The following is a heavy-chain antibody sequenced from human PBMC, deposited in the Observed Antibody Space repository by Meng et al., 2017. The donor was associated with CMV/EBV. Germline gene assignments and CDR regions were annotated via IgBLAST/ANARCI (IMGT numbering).Heavy chain of an antibody. J-gene: IGHJ5*02. CDR3: ARDRAAPGWFDP. CDR1: GLTVSSNY. Sequence: GESLKISCAVSGLTVSSNYMSWVRQAPGKGLEWVSVIYSGGTTGYADSVRGRFTISRDKSKNTLYLQMNSLRAEDTAVYYCARDRAAPGWFDPWGQGTLVTVSS. CDR2: IYSGGTT. V-gene: IGHV3-66*01. D-gene: IGHD6-13*01.